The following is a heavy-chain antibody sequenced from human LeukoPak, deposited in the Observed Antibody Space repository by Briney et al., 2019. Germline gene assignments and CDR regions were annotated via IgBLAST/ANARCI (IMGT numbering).Heavy chain of an antibody. V-gene: IGHV4-59*01. CDR3: ARERYCSSTSCRNNWFDP. Sequence: SETLSLTCTVSGSSISSYYWSWIRQPPGKGQERSGYIYYSGSTNYNPSLKSRVTISVDTSKNQFSLKLSSVTAADTAVYYCARERYCSSTSCRNNWFDPWGQGTLVTVSS. D-gene: IGHD2-2*01. J-gene: IGHJ5*02. CDR2: IYYSGST. CDR1: GSSISSYY.